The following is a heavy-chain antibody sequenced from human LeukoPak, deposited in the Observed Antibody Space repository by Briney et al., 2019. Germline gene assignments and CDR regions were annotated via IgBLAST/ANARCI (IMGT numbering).Heavy chain of an antibody. CDR2: ISGSGGST. D-gene: IGHD6-13*01. V-gene: IGHV3-23*01. J-gene: IGHJ4*02. CDR3: AKASSSWYELDY. CDR1: GFTFSSYA. Sequence: GGSLRLSCAASGFTFSSYAMSWVRQAPGKGLEWVSAISGSGGSTYYADPVKGRFTISRDNSKNTLYLQMNSLRAEDTAVYYCAKASSSWYELDYWGQGTLVTVSS.